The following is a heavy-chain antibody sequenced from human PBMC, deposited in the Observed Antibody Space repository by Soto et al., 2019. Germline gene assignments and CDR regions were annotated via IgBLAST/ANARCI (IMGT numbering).Heavy chain of an antibody. J-gene: IGHJ4*02. D-gene: IGHD4-17*01. V-gene: IGHV1-58*01. Sequence: QMQLVQSGPEVKKPGTSVKVSCKASGFTFTSSAVQWVRQARGQRLEWIGWIVVGSGYTNYAPKFPDRATITRDMSTSTAYMELSSLRSEDTAVYYCAAVPYRDSNLDYWGQGTLVTVSS. CDR2: IVVGSGYT. CDR1: GFTFTSSA. CDR3: AAVPYRDSNLDY.